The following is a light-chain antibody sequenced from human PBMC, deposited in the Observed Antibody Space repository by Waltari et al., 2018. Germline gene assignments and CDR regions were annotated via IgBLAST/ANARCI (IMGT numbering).Light chain of an antibody. CDR3: GSRDSSGDHLHWV. J-gene: IGLJ3*02. CDR2: GEN. V-gene: IGLV3-19*01. CDR1: SLRNSF. Sequence: SSELTQDPAVSVALGQTVKITCQGDSLRNSFASWYQQKPGQAPVLVIYGENVRPSGIPDRFSGSRSGYTASLTITGAQAEDEADYYCGSRDSSGDHLHWVFGGGTKLTVL.